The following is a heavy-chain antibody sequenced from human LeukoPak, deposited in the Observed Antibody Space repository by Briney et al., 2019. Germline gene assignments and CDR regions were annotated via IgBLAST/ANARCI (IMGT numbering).Heavy chain of an antibody. CDR1: GFTFSDYY. J-gene: IGHJ4*02. V-gene: IGHV3-11*01. CDR2: ISSSGSTI. D-gene: IGHD6-19*01. CDR3: AREAEQWPSYFDY. Sequence: GGSLRLSCAASGFTFSDYYMSWIRQAPGKGLEWVSYISSSGSTIYYADSVKGRFTISRDNAKNSLYLQMNSLRAEDTAVYYCAREAEQWPSYFDYWGQGTLVTVSS.